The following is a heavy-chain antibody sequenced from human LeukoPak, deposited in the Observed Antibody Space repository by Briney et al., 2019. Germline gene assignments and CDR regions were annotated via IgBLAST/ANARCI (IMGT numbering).Heavy chain of an antibody. V-gene: IGHV3-23*01. Sequence: GGSLRLSCVASGFTFSSYAMSWVRQAPGKGLEWVSQISDDSGRIYYADPVKGRFSISRDNSKSTLYLQMNSLRAEDTALYYCAKEASSSWTNWGQGTLVTVSS. CDR1: GFTFSSYA. D-gene: IGHD6-13*01. CDR3: AKEASSSWTN. CDR2: ISDDSGRI. J-gene: IGHJ4*02.